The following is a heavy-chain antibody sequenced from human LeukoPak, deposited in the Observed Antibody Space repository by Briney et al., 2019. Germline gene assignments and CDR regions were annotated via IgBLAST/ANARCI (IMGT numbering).Heavy chain of an antibody. V-gene: IGHV3-11*01. D-gene: IGHD2-21*02. CDR1: GFTLSDYY. Sequence: GGSLRLSCAASGFTLSDYYMSWIRQARGRGREWVSYISSSGSTIYYADSVKGRFTISRDNAKNSLYLQMNSLRAEDTAVYYCARVDCGGDCYTPTWGYYGMDVWGQGTTVTVSS. J-gene: IGHJ6*02. CDR2: ISSSGSTI. CDR3: ARVDCGGDCYTPTWGYYGMDV.